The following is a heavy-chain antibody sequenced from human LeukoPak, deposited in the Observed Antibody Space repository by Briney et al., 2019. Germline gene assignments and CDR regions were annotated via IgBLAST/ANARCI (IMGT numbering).Heavy chain of an antibody. CDR1: QFTFSNYW. Sequence: GGALRLSCAASQFTFSNYWMSWGRQAPGKGLERVAHTNQDGTAKYYVDSVKGRFTISRDNAENSLYLQMDSLSAEDTAVYYCATTVPCYPDAYFDNWGQGTLVTVSS. CDR3: ATTVPCYPDAYFDN. CDR2: TNQDGTAK. V-gene: IGHV3-7*01. D-gene: IGHD5-18*01. J-gene: IGHJ4*02.